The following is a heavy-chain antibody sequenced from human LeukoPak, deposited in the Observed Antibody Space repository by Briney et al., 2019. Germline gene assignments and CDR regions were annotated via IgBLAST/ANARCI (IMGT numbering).Heavy chain of an antibody. CDR3: ARRGGSNGWGDFDI. CDR1: GFTFSSYA. J-gene: IGHJ3*02. CDR2: ISGSGGST. V-gene: IGHV3-23*01. Sequence: PGGSLRLSCAASGFTFSSYAMSWVRQAPGKGLEWVSAISGSGGSTYYADSVKGRFTISRDNSKNTLYLQMNSLSREDTAVFYCARRGGSNGWGDFDIWGQGTMVTVSS. D-gene: IGHD6-19*01.